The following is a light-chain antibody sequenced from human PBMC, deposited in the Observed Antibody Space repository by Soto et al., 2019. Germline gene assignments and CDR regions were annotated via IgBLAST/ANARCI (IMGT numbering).Light chain of an antibody. CDR1: QDIKKF. J-gene: IGKJ2*01. CDR3: QQYDNLPYI. CDR2: DAS. Sequence: DIQMTQSPSSLSASAGDRVTITCQASQDIKKFLSWFQQKPGKAPKLLIYDASNLEAGVPPRFGGSGSGTDFTFTITSLQPEDIGTYFCQQYDNLPYIFGQGTKVDIK. V-gene: IGKV1-33*01.